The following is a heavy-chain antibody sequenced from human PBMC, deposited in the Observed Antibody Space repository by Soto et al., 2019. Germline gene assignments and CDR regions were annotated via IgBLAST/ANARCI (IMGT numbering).Heavy chain of an antibody. CDR1: GGSINNYY. J-gene: IGHJ5*02. D-gene: IGHD4-17*01. Sequence: SETLSLICTVSGGSINNYYWSWIRQTPGKGLEWIGYVYYSGTTNYSPSLESRVTLSVDTSKNQFSLKLSSVTAADTGVYYCARHSSENYGGGWFAPGGQGTPVTVPS. CDR2: VYYSGTT. V-gene: IGHV4-59*08. CDR3: ARHSSENYGGGWFAP.